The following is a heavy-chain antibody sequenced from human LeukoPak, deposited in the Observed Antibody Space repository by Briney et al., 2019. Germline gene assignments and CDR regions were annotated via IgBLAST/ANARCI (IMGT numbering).Heavy chain of an antibody. CDR1: GFTFSGSA. Sequence: GGSLRLSCAASGFTFSGSAMHWVRQASGKGLEWVGRIRSKANSYATAYAASVKGRFTISRDDSRNTAYLQMNSLKTEDTAVYYCTRRVGCSSTSCYMSYYYGMDVWGQGTTVTVSS. D-gene: IGHD2-2*02. J-gene: IGHJ6*02. CDR2: IRSKANSYAT. CDR3: TRRVGCSSTSCYMSYYYGMDV. V-gene: IGHV3-73*01.